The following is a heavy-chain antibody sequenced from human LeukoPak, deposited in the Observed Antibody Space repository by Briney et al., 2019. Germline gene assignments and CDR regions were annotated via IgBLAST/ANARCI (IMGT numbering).Heavy chain of an antibody. J-gene: IGHJ6*04. CDR3: AELGITMIGGV. V-gene: IGHV3-48*03. Sequence: GGSLRLSCAASGFTFSSYEMNWVRQAPGKGLERVSYISSSGSSIYYADSVKGRFTIYRDNAKISLYLQMNSVRAEDTAVYYCAELGITMIGGVWGKGTTVTISS. CDR2: ISSSGSSI. D-gene: IGHD3-10*02. CDR1: GFTFSSYE.